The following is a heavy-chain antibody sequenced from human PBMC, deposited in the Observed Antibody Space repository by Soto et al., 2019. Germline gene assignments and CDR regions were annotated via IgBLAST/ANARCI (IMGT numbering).Heavy chain of an antibody. CDR3: ARGMRGIYANDF. Sequence: EVQLEESGGGLVQPGGSVRLSCAASGFIFTNYGMHWVRQAPGKGLVWVSRISSDGSSTNNAESVRGRFTIARDNSKNAVYQQVSSLRAEDTDVYDCARGMRGIYANDFWGQGSQVTVS. D-gene: IGHD1-26*01. J-gene: IGHJ4*02. CDR1: GFIFTNYG. V-gene: IGHV3-74*01. CDR2: ISSDGSST.